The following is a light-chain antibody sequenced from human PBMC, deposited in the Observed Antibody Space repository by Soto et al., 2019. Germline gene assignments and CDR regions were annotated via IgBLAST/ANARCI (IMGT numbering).Light chain of an antibody. Sequence: EIGRMPKPGKMSVSGGDVATGCCRASQSVSRKLAWYQQKPGQAPRLLIYGASTRANGIPARFSGSGSGTELTLTIRRLQSEDFAVYYCQQYNNSPLRTFGGGTKVDIK. CDR3: QQYNNSPLRT. J-gene: IGKJ4*01. CDR2: GAS. V-gene: IGKV3-15*01. CDR1: QSVSRK.